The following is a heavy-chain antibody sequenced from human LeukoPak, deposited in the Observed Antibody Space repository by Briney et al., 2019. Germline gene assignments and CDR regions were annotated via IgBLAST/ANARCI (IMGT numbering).Heavy chain of an antibody. V-gene: IGHV3-30*03. J-gene: IGHJ4*02. CDR1: GFTFSSYG. Sequence: GGSLRLSCAASGFTFSSYGMHWVRQAPGKGLEWVAVISYDGSSKYYADSVKGRFTISRDNFRNTLYLQMNSLKVEDTAMYYCAREVDWGIDYWGQGTLVTVSS. CDR2: ISYDGSSK. CDR3: AREVDWGIDY. D-gene: IGHD3/OR15-3a*01.